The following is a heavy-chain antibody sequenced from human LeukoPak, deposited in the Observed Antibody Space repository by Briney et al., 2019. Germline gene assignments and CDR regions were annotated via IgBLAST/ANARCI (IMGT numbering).Heavy chain of an antibody. CDR1: GGSISSHY. D-gene: IGHD3-9*01. CDR3: ARGSEFFLTGYYYNWFDP. J-gene: IGHJ5*02. Sequence: SETLSLTCTVSGGSISSHYWSWIRQPPGKGLEWIGYIYYSGSTNYNPSLKSRVTISVDTSKNQFSLKLSSVTAADTAVYYCARGSEFFLTGYYYNWFDPWGQGTLVTVSS. V-gene: IGHV4-59*11. CDR2: IYYSGST.